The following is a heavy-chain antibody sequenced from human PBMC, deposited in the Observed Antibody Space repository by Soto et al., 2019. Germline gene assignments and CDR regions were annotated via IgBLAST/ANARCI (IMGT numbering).Heavy chain of an antibody. Sequence: EVELLESGGGLVQPGGSLRLSCVASGFTFKNYDMRWIRQAPEKGLEWVSGISGSGGVTYYADSVKGRFTISRDNSKNTLYLQMNSLRAEDTAIYYSPKNRQFRSYYESAGHYDNWGQGTLVTVSS. CDR1: GFTFKNYD. CDR3: PKNRQFRSYYESAGHYDN. CDR2: ISGSGGVT. D-gene: IGHD3-10*01. V-gene: IGHV3-23*01. J-gene: IGHJ4*02.